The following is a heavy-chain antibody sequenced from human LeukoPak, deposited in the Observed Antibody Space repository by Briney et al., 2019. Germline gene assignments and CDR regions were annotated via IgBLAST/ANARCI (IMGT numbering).Heavy chain of an antibody. CDR1: GFTYSRYA. D-gene: IGHD3-10*01. V-gene: IGHV3-23*01. CDR3: AKGSGSSQSYYFDY. J-gene: IGHJ4*02. CDR2: ISGSGGST. Sequence: GGSLRLPCAASGFTYSRYAMSWVRHAPGKALEWVPAISGSGGSTYYADSVKSRFTISRDNSKNTLYLQMNSLRAEDTAVYYCAKGSGSSQSYYFDYWGQGTLVTVSS.